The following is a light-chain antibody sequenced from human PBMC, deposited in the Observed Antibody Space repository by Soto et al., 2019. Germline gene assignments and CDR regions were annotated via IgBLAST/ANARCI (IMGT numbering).Light chain of an antibody. J-gene: IGLJ1*01. CDR2: RND. CDR3: QSYDRGLTAYV. CDR1: SSNIGAVYE. V-gene: IGLV1-40*01. Sequence: QSVLTQPPSVSGAPGQRVTISCTGTSSNIGAVYEVNWYHQLPGTAPKFLVYRNDNRPSGVPDRFSASKSGTSGSLAITGLQAEDEGHYYCQSYDRGLTAYVFGSGTKVTVL.